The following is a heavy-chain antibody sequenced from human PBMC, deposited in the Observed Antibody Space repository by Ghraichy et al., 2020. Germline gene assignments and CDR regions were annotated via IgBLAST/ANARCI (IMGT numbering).Heavy chain of an antibody. CDR3: ARGADYYDSSGYYPSDY. CDR2: MNPNSGNT. CDR1: GYTFTSYD. V-gene: IGHV1-8*01. J-gene: IGHJ4*02. Sequence: ASVKVSCKASGYTFTSYDINWVRQATGQGLEWMGWMNPNSGNTGYAQKFQGRVTMTRNTSISTAYMELSSLRSEDTAVYYCARGADYYDSSGYYPSDYWGQGTLVTVSS. D-gene: IGHD3-22*01.